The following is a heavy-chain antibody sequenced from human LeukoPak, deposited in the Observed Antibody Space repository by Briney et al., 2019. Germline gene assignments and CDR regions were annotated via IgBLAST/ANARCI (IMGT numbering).Heavy chain of an antibody. CDR3: ARDLIYGSSGSSPLGDY. CDR2: ITPSGGST. CDR1: GYTFTTYY. V-gene: IGHV1-46*01. J-gene: IGHJ4*02. Sequence: GASVSVSSKASGYTFTTYYMHWVRQAPGQGLEWMGIITPSGGSTSYAQKFQGRVTMTRDTSTSTVYMELSSLRSEDTAVYYCARDLIYGSSGSSPLGDYWGQGTLVTVSS. D-gene: IGHD3-22*01.